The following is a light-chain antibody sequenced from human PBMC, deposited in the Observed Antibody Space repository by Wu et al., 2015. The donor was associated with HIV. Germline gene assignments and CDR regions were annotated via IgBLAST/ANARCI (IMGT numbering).Light chain of an antibody. V-gene: IGKV1-33*01. CDR1: QDISNY. CDR2: DAS. J-gene: IGKJ4*01. Sequence: DIQMTQSPSSLSASVGGRVAITCQASQDISNYLNWYQQKPGKAPKLLIYDASNLETGVPSRFSGSGSGTDFTLTISSLQPEDIATYYCQQYDNLLLTFGGGTKVEIK. CDR3: QQYDNLLLT.